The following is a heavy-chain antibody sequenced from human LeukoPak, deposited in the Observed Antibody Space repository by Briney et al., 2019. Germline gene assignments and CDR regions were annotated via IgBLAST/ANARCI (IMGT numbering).Heavy chain of an antibody. Sequence: SETLSLTCTVSGGSISSNRYYWGWIRQPPGKGLEWIGDIHYSGSTYYNPSLKTRVTISEDTSKNQLSLKLSSVTAADTAVYYCARARGILNAFDIWGQGTMVTVSS. D-gene: IGHD1-14*01. CDR1: GGSISSNRYY. V-gene: IGHV4-39*07. CDR2: IHYSGST. J-gene: IGHJ3*02. CDR3: ARARGILNAFDI.